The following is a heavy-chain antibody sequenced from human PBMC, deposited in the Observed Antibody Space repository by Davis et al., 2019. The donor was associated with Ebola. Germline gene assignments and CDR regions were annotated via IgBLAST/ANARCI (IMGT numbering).Heavy chain of an antibody. J-gene: IGHJ4*02. CDR3: AKEGDSSSWFPCYFDY. V-gene: IGHV3-30*18. CDR1: GFTFSSYW. CDR2: ISYDGSNK. Sequence: GGSLRLSCAASGFTFSSYWMSWVRQAPGKGLEWVAVISYDGSNKYYADSVKGRFTISRDNSKNTLYLQMNSLRAEDTAVYYCAKEGDSSSWFPCYFDYWGQGTLVTVSS. D-gene: IGHD6-13*01.